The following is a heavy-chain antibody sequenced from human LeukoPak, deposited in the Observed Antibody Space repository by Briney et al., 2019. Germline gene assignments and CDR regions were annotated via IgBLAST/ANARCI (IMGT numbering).Heavy chain of an antibody. CDR2: INPNSGGT. CDR3: ARDRGIVVVPAEFDY. Sequence: ASVKVSCKASGYTFTGYYMHWVRQAPGQGLEWMEWINPNSGGTNYAQKFQGRVTMTRDTSISTAYMELSRLRSDDTAVYYCARDRGIVVVPAEFDYWGQGTLVTVSS. J-gene: IGHJ4*02. D-gene: IGHD2-2*01. CDR1: GYTFTGYY. V-gene: IGHV1-2*02.